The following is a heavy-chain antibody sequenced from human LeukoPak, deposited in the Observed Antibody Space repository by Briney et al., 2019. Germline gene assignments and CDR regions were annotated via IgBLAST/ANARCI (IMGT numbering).Heavy chain of an antibody. CDR1: GFTFSSYS. CDR3: ARDFVAGTTLVGY. Sequence: GGSLRLSCAASGFTFSSYSMNWVRQAPGKGLEWVSSISSSSSYIYYADSVKGRFTISRDNAKNSLYLQMNSLRAEDTAVYYCARDFVAGTTLVGYWGQGTLVTVSS. D-gene: IGHD1-1*01. CDR2: ISSSSSYI. V-gene: IGHV3-21*01. J-gene: IGHJ4*02.